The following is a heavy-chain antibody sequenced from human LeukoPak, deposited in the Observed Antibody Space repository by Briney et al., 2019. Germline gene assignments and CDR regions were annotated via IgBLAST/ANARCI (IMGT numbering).Heavy chain of an antibody. Sequence: GGSLRLSCSASGFTFSTYGMNWVRQAPGKGLEWVAVIWYDGSHANYADAVKGRFTISRDNSKNTLYLQMNSLRGEDTAVYYCSRGEGDCRSTSCKLDYWGQGTLVTVSS. CDR3: SRGEGDCRSTSCKLDY. CDR2: IWYDGSHA. CDR1: GFTFSTYG. J-gene: IGHJ4*02. V-gene: IGHV3-33*01. D-gene: IGHD2-2*01.